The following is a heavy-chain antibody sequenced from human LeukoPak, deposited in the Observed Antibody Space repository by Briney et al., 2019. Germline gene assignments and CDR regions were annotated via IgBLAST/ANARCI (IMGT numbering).Heavy chain of an antibody. V-gene: IGHV3-23*01. CDR1: GFTFSSYA. Sequence: GGSLRLSCAASGFTFSSYAMSWVRQAPGKGLEGVSGVSGSGGSTYYADSVKGRFTISRDNSKNTLYLQMNSLRAEDTAVYYCAKDLDIVATITGNWGQGTLVTVSS. CDR3: AKDLDIVATITGN. D-gene: IGHD5-12*01. CDR2: VSGSGGST. J-gene: IGHJ4*02.